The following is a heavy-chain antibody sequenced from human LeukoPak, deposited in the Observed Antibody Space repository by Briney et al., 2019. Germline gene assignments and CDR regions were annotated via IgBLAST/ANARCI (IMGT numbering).Heavy chain of an antibody. CDR3: ARVRGQFYYDSSGYNDAFDI. CDR1: GGSLSGYY. D-gene: IGHD3-22*01. CDR2: INHSGST. J-gene: IGHJ3*02. V-gene: IGHV4-34*09. Sequence: SETLSLTCAVYGGSLSGYYWSWIRQPPGKGLEWIGEINHSGSTNYNPSLKSRVTISVDTSKNQFSLKLSSVTAADTAVYYCARVRGQFYYDSSGYNDAFDIWGQGTMVTVSS.